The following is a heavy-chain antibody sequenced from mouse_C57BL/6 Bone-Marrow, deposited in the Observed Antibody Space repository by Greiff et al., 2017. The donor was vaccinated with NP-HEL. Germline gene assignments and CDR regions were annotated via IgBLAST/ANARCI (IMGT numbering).Heavy chain of an antibody. V-gene: IGHV1-4*01. CDR2: INPSSGYT. CDR1: GYTFTSYT. CDR3: ARFIGDGGFAY. J-gene: IGHJ3*01. Sequence: VQLQQSGAELARPGASVKMSCKASGYTFTSYTMHWVKQRPGQGLEWIGYINPSSGYTKYNQKFKDKATLTADKSSSTAYMQLSSLTSEDSAVYYCARFIGDGGFAYWGQGTLVTVSA. D-gene: IGHD2-14*01.